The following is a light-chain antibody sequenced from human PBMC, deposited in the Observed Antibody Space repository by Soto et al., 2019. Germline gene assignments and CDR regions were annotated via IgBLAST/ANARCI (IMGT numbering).Light chain of an antibody. V-gene: IGKV1-5*01. CDR2: DAS. J-gene: IGKJ1*01. CDR3: QQYNSYSWT. Sequence: DIQMTQSPSTLSASVGDRVTITCRASQSISSWLAWYQQKPGKAPKLLIYDASSLESGVPSRFSGSGSGTEFTLTINSLQPDDFAPYYCQQYNSYSWTFGQGTKVEIK. CDR1: QSISSW.